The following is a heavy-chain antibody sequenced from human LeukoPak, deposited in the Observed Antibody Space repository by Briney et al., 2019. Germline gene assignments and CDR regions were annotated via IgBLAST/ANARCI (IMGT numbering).Heavy chain of an antibody. Sequence: KPSETLSLTCTVSGGSISSSSHYWGWIRQPPGKGLEWIGSMYYSGGTYRNPSLKSRVTMSVDTSKNQFSLKLTSVTAADTAVYYCARDRGARDAFDIWGQGTMVTVSS. CDR2: MYYSGGT. D-gene: IGHD1-26*01. CDR1: GGSISSSSHY. CDR3: ARDRGARDAFDI. J-gene: IGHJ3*02. V-gene: IGHV4-39*02.